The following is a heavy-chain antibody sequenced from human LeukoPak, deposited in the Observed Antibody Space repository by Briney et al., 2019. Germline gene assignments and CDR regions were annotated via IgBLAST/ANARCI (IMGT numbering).Heavy chain of an antibody. J-gene: IGHJ4*02. CDR2: IYHSGST. CDR1: GYSISSGYY. CDR3: ARYIVVVPAAAFDY. V-gene: IGHV4-38-2*01. D-gene: IGHD2-2*01. Sequence: PSETLSLTCAVSGYSISSGYYWGWIRQPPGKGLEWIGSIYHSGSTYYNPSLKSRVTISVDTSKNQFSLKLSSVTAADTAVYYCARYIVVVPAAAFDYWGQGTLVTVSS.